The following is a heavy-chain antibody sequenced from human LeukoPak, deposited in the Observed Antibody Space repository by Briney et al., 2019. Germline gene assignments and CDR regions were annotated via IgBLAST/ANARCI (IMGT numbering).Heavy chain of an antibody. D-gene: IGHD3-3*01. CDR1: GGSISSSSYY. J-gene: IGHJ4*02. CDR2: IYYSGST. CDR3: ARRDDFWSSPDY. Sequence: SETLSLTCTVSGGSISSSSYYWGWIRQPPGKGLEWIGSIYYSGSTYYNPSLKSRVTISVDTSKSQFSLKLSSVTAADTAVYYCARRDDFWSSPDYWGQGTLVTVSS. V-gene: IGHV4-39*01.